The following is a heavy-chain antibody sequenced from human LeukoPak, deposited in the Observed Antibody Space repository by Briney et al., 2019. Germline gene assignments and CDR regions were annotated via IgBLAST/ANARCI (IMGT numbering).Heavy chain of an antibody. Sequence: SVKVSCKASGYTFTSYAMHWVRQAPGQRLEWMGGIIPIFGTANYAQKFQGRVTITADESTSTAYMELSSLRSEDTAVYYCARDQVPLSPFNWFDPWGQGTLVTVSS. V-gene: IGHV1-69*13. CDR1: GYTFTSYA. J-gene: IGHJ5*02. CDR3: ARDQVPLSPFNWFDP. CDR2: IIPIFGTA.